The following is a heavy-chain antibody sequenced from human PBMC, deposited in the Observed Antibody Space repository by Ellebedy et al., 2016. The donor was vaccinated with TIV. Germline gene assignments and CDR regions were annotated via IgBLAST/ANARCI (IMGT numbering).Heavy chain of an antibody. CDR3: ARDQRSLLWFGELFYYYYGMDV. V-gene: IGHV3-21*01. J-gene: IGHJ6*02. CDR2: ISSSSSYI. D-gene: IGHD3-10*01. CDR1: GFTFSSYS. Sequence: GGSLRLXXAASGFTFSSYSMNWVRQAPGKGLEWVSSISSSSSYIYYADSVKGRFTISRDNAKNSLYLQMNSLRAEDTAVYYCARDQRSLLWFGELFYYYYGMDVWGQGTTVTVSS.